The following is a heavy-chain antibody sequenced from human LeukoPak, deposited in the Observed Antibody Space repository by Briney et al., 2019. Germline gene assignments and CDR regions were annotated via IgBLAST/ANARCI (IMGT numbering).Heavy chain of an antibody. V-gene: IGHV3-48*03. J-gene: IGHJ3*02. Sequence: PGGSLRLSCAASGFTFSSYEMNWVRQAPGKGLEWVSYISSSGSTIYYADSVKGRLTISRDNAKNSLYLQMNSLRAEDTAVYYCARDSWFTMVRGVGSENAFDIWGQGTMVTVS. CDR2: ISSSGSTI. D-gene: IGHD3-10*01. CDR3: ARDSWFTMVRGVGSENAFDI. CDR1: GFTFSSYE.